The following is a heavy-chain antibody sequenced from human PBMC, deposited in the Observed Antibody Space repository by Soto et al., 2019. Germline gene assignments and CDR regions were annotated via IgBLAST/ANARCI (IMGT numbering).Heavy chain of an antibody. Sequence: DVQLLESGGGLVQPGGSLRLSCAASGFTFSKYAMSWVRQAPGKGLQWVSAISASGGTTYYADSVKGRFTFSRDNSKNTLYLQMNSRRAEDTAVYYCAKVGDTQWGSTYRYTHFDYWGQGARVAVSS. CDR1: GFTFSKYA. CDR2: ISASGGTT. J-gene: IGHJ4*02. D-gene: IGHD3-16*02. CDR3: AKVGDTQWGSTYRYTHFDY. V-gene: IGHV3-23*01.